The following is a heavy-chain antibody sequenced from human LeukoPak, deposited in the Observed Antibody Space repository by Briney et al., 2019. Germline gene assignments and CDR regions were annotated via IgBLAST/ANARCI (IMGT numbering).Heavy chain of an antibody. CDR3: ARGASGDCSSTSCYYFDY. Sequence: GGSLRLSCAASGFTFSRHWMDWVRQAPGKGLEWVANINEDGSVKQYVDSVKGRFTISRDNAKNSLYLQINSLRAEDTALYYCARGASGDCSSTSCYYFDYWGQGTLVTVSS. CDR2: INEDGSVK. J-gene: IGHJ4*02. CDR1: GFTFSRHW. V-gene: IGHV3-7*03. D-gene: IGHD2-2*01.